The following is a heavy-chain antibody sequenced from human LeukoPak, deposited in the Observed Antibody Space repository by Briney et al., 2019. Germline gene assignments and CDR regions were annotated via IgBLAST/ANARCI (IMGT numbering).Heavy chain of an antibody. V-gene: IGHV3-23*01. J-gene: IGHJ5*02. CDR2: FWGRGCST. D-gene: IGHD3-9*01. Sequence: GGSLRLSCAPSGFTFKSYAMSWVRQAPGKGVEGVSAFWGRGCSTYYADSVKGRFTISRDNSKNTLYLQMNSLRAEDTAVYYCAKAAPVYYDILTGYYPLGWFDPWGQGTLVTVSS. CDR3: AKAAPVYYDILTGYYPLGWFDP. CDR1: GFTFKSYA.